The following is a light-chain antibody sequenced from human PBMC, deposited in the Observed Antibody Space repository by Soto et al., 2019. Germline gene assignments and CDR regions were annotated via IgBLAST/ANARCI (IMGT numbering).Light chain of an antibody. CDR1: QSLVFSDGNTY. J-gene: IGKJ2*01. Sequence: DVVMTQSPLSLPVTLGQPASISSRSSQSLVFSDGNTYLSWFHQRPGQSPRRLIYNVSNRDSGVPDRFSGSGSGTDFTLKISRMEAEDVGVYYCMQGTHWPYTFGQGTKLEIK. CDR3: MQGTHWPYT. V-gene: IGKV2-30*01. CDR2: NVS.